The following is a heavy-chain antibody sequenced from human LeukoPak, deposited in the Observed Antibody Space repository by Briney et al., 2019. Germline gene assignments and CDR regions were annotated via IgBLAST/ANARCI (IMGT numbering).Heavy chain of an antibody. D-gene: IGHD5-18*01. J-gene: IGHJ4*02. V-gene: IGHV3-7*01. CDR1: GFTFSIYW. CDR2: IKPDGSEK. CDR3: TRDWTDTAMGLFDY. Sequence: PGGSLRLSCVASGFTFSIYWMSWVRQAPGKGLEWVANIKPDGSEKNYVDSVRGRFIISRDNAKNSLSLQMNSLRAEDTAVYYCTRDWTDTAMGLFDYWGQGTLVTVSS.